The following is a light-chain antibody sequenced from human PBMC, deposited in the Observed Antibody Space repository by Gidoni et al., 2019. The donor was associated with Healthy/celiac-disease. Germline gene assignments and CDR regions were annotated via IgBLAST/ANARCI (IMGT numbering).Light chain of an antibody. Sequence: DIVLTQSPATLSLSPGESAPLPCRASQSVSSYLASYQQKPGQAPRLLIYDAPNRATGIPARFSGSGSGTDFTLTISSLEPEDFAVYYCQQRSNWPPLTFGGGTKVEIK. CDR1: QSVSSY. CDR3: QQRSNWPPLT. CDR2: DAP. V-gene: IGKV3-11*01. J-gene: IGKJ4*01.